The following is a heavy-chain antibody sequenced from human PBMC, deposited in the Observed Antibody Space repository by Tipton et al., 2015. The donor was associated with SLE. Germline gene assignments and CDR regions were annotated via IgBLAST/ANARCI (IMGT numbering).Heavy chain of an antibody. D-gene: IGHD3-10*01. CDR2: IYYSGRT. Sequence: LRLSCSVSGDSTSLYFWTWIRQPPGKGLEWIGYIYYSGRTNYNPSLRSRVTMSVDTSKNQFSLKLSSVTAADTAVYYCARQGPLWYYYYYMDVWGKGTTVTVSS. J-gene: IGHJ6*03. V-gene: IGHV4-59*08. CDR1: GDSTSLYF. CDR3: ARQGPLWYYYYYMDV.